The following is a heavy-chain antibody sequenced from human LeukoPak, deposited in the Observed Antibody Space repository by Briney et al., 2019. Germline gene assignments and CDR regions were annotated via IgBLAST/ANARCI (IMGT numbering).Heavy chain of an antibody. D-gene: IGHD3-16*01. CDR3: TGGHNEFYFEN. CDR1: GFSVSSNC. CDR2: IYSSGVP. Sequence: PGGSLRPSCAVSGFSVSSNCVNWVRQAPGRGFEWVSMIYSSGVPDYADSVKGRFSISRDSSKNTVVLQMNSLRAEDTALCYCTGGHNEFYFENWGRGTLVTVSS. V-gene: IGHV3-53*01. J-gene: IGHJ4*02.